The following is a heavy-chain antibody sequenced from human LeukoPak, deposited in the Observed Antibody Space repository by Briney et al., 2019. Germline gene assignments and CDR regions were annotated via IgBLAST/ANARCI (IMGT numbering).Heavy chain of an antibody. CDR3: ARGERAYYYDSSGSSSIDY. CDR1: GYTFTSYD. V-gene: IGHV1-8*03. CDR2: MNPNSGNT. D-gene: IGHD3-22*01. Sequence: ASVRVSCKASGYTFTSYDINWVRQATGQGLEWMGWMNPNSGNTGYAQKFQGRATITRNTSISTAYMELSSLRSEDTAVYYCARGERAYYYDSSGSSSIDYWGQGTLVTVSS. J-gene: IGHJ4*02.